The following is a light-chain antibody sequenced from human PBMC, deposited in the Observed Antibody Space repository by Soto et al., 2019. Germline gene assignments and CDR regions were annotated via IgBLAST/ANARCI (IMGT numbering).Light chain of an antibody. Sequence: QSVLTQPPSASGTPGQRVTISCSGSSSNIGSNTVNWYQQLPGTAPRLLIYSNSQRPSGVPDRFSGSKSGTSASLAISGLQSEDEADYYCAVWDDTLNGWVFGGGTKLTVL. V-gene: IGLV1-44*01. CDR3: AVWDDTLNGWV. CDR2: SNS. J-gene: IGLJ3*02. CDR1: SSNIGSNT.